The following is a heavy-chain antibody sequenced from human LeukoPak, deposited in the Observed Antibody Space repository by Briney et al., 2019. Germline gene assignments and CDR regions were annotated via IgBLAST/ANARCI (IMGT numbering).Heavy chain of an antibody. CDR1: GGSFSGYY. CDR2: INHSGST. J-gene: IGHJ4*02. Sequence: SETLSLTCAVYGGSFSGYYWSWIRQPPGKGLEWIGEINHSGSTNYNPSLKSRVTISVDTSKNQFSLKLSSVTAADTAVYYCARAQPDYYDSSGYYFDYWGQGTLVTVSS. D-gene: IGHD3-22*01. V-gene: IGHV4-34*01. CDR3: ARAQPDYYDSSGYYFDY.